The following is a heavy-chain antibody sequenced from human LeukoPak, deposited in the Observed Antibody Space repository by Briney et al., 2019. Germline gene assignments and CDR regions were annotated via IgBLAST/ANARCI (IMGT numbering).Heavy chain of an antibody. CDR3: ARGRANRYSSSSVYYYYGMDV. Sequence: KPSETLSLTCTVSGGSISSYYWSWIRQPPGKGLEWIGYIYYSGSTNYNPSLKSRVTISVDTSKNQFSLKLSSVTAADTAVYYCARGRANRYSSSSVYYYYGMDVWGQGTTVTVSS. D-gene: IGHD6-6*01. J-gene: IGHJ6*02. CDR2: IYYSGST. V-gene: IGHV4-59*01. CDR1: GGSISSYY.